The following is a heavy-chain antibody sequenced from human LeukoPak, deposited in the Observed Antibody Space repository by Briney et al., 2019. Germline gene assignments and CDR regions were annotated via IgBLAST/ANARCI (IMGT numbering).Heavy chain of an antibody. CDR2: ISGSGSSV. J-gene: IGHJ4*02. CDR1: GFTFSSYA. CDR3: AKRYCSGGSCYSFDY. V-gene: IGHV3-23*01. Sequence: GGSLRLSCAASGFTFSSYALTWVRQAPGKGLEWVSIISGSGSSVYYTDSVQGRFTISRDNSKSTLYLQMNSLGAEDTAVYYCAKRYCSGGSCYSFDYWGQGTLVTVSS. D-gene: IGHD2-15*01.